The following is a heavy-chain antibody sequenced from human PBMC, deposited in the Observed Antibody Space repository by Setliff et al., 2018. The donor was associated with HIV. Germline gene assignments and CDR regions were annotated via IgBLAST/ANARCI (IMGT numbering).Heavy chain of an antibody. J-gene: IGHJ4*02. CDR1: GYTFTTYD. CDR2: MNPNSGNT. D-gene: IGHD6-6*01. CDR3: VTGSAARPFDY. Sequence: ASVKVSCKASGYTFTTYDINWVRQATGQGLEWMGWMNPNSGNTGYAQKFQGRVTMTRNTSIDTAYMELSSLRSEDTAVYYYVTGSAARPFDYWGRGTLVTVSS. V-gene: IGHV1-8*02.